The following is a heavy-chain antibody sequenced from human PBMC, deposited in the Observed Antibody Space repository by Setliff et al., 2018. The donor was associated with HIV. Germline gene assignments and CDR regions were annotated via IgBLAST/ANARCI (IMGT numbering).Heavy chain of an antibody. CDR3: AATPYAGNPYYFDY. V-gene: IGHV1-18*01. CDR2: ISSNDGNT. D-gene: IGHD2-15*01. Sequence: GASVKVSCKGSGFTFDNYGIGWVRQAPGHGLEWMGWISSNDGNTNYAQKFQGRPAMTTDTSTTTAYMELRSLGSDDTAVYSCAATPYAGNPYYFDYWGQGTLVTVSS. CDR1: GFTFDNYG. J-gene: IGHJ4*02.